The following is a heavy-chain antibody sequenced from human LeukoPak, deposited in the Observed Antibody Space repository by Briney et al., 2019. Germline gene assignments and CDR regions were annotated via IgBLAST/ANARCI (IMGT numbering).Heavy chain of an antibody. CDR1: GYTFTNNF. CDR2: INPSGDNT. J-gene: IGHJ4*02. D-gene: IGHD1-1*01. CDR3: ATVSF. V-gene: IGHV1-46*01. Sequence: ASVKVSCKASGYTFTNNFMHWVRQAPGQGLEWIGIINPSGDNTWYAQKFQGRVTMTEDTSTDTAYMELSSLRSEDTAVYYCATVSFWGQGTLVTVSS.